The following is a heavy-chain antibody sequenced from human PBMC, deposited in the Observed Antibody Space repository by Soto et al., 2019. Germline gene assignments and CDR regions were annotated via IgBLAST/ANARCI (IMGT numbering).Heavy chain of an antibody. CDR2: ISKDGGDK. V-gene: IGHV3-30*18. D-gene: IGHD5-18*01. J-gene: IGHJ4*02. CDR3: AKAGYKYKYDSDY. Sequence: QVQLVESGGGVVQPGGSLRLSCAASGFSFSRYGIHWVRQAPGKGLEWVAVISKDGGDKEYAESVKGRCTISRENSKSTVYLQMNSLRVEDTAVYYCAKAGYKYKYDSDYWGQGTLVTVSS. CDR1: GFSFSRYG.